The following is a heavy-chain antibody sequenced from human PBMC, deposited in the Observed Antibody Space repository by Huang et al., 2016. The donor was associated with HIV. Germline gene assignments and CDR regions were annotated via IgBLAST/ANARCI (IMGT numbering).Heavy chain of an antibody. D-gene: IGHD4-17*01. CDR1: GGSFSGYY. V-gene: IGHV4-34*01. CDR2: IKHSGST. J-gene: IGHJ4*02. Sequence: QVQLQQWGAGLLKPSETLSLTCAVYGGSFSGYYWSWIRQPPGKGREWMGEIKHSGSTNYNPSLKSRGTISVDTSKNQFSLKLSSVTAADTAVYYCARGLRWLNYNYWGQGTLVTVSS. CDR3: ARGLRWLNYNY.